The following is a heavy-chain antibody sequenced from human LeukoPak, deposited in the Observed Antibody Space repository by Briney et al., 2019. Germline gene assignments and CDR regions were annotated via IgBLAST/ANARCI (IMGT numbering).Heavy chain of an antibody. CDR1: GFTFSSYG. Sequence: PTGGSLRLSCAASGFTFSSYGMHWVRQAPGKGLEWVAVIWYDGSNKYYADSVKGRFTISRDNSKNTLFLQMNSLRAEDTAVYYCARDPDDYGDYSYFDYWGQGTLVTVSS. D-gene: IGHD4-17*01. CDR3: ARDPDDYGDYSYFDY. CDR2: IWYDGSNK. V-gene: IGHV3-33*01. J-gene: IGHJ4*02.